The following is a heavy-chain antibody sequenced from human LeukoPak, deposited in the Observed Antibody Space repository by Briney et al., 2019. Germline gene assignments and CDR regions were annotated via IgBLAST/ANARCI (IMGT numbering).Heavy chain of an antibody. V-gene: IGHV3-23*01. CDR3: ARLGYCSSTSCYQSGFDP. CDR2: ISGSGGST. J-gene: IGHJ5*02. Sequence: GGSLRLSCAASGFTFSSYAMSWVRQAPGKGLEWVSAISGSGGSTYYADSVKGRFTISRDNSKSTLYLQMNSLRAEDTAVYYCARLGYCSSTSCYQSGFDPWGQGTLVTVSS. D-gene: IGHD2-2*01. CDR1: GFTFSSYA.